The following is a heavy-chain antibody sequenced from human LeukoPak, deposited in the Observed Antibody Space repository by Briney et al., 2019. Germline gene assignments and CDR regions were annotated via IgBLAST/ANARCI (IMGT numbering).Heavy chain of an antibody. D-gene: IGHD5-24*01. V-gene: IGHV3-23*01. CDR1: GFTFSSYA. Sequence: PGGSLRLSCAASGFTFSSYAMSWVRQAPGKGLEWVSAMSGSGGSTYYADSVKGRFTISRDNSKNTLYLQMNSLRAEDTAVYYCARSLEMANDAFDIWGQGTMVTVSS. J-gene: IGHJ3*02. CDR3: ARSLEMANDAFDI. CDR2: MSGSGGST.